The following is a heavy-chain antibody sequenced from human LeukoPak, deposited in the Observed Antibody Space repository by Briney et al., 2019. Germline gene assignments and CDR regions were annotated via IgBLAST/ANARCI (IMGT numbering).Heavy chain of an antibody. Sequence: SETLSLTCAVYGGSFSGYYWSWIRQPPGKGLERIGEINHSGSTNYNPSLKSRVTISVDTSKNQFSLKLSSVTAADTAVYYCARGAPFPIEMATPYYYYGMDVWGQGTTVTVSS. D-gene: IGHD5-24*01. J-gene: IGHJ6*02. CDR3: ARGAPFPIEMATPYYYYGMDV. CDR1: GGSFSGYY. V-gene: IGHV4-34*01. CDR2: INHSGST.